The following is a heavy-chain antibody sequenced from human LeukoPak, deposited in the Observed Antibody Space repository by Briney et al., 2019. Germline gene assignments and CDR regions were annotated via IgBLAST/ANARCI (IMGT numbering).Heavy chain of an antibody. CDR3: ARGDEILTRSGRIFDY. J-gene: IGHJ4*02. D-gene: IGHD3-9*01. Sequence: PSETLSLTCTVSGSSISSGGFSWSWIRQSPGKGLECIEYMYRSGSTYYNPSLKSRVTISVDRSKNQISMELTSVTAADTAVYYCARGDEILTRSGRIFDYWGQGTQVTVSS. CDR2: MYRSGST. V-gene: IGHV4-30-2*06. CDR1: GSSISSGGFS.